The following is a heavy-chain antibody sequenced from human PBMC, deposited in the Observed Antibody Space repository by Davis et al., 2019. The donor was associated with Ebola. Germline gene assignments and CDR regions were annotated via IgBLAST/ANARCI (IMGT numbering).Heavy chain of an antibody. V-gene: IGHV3-53*01. CDR3: ATLPGFY. CDR1: GFTVSSNY. J-gene: IGHJ4*02. D-gene: IGHD1-26*01. Sequence: GESLKISCAASGFTVSSNYMTWVRQAPGKGLEWVSVIYSGGSTYYADSVKGRFTISRDNAKNTLYLQMNNLRVEDTAVYYCATLPGFYWGQGTLVTLSS. CDR2: IYSGGST.